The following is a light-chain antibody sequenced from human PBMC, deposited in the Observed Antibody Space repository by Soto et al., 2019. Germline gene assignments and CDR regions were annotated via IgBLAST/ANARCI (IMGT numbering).Light chain of an antibody. V-gene: IGKV3-15*01. CDR1: QSVNIY. CDR3: QQYNNWPRAT. J-gene: IGKJ4*01. Sequence: EIVVTQSPATLSLSQGERATLSCRASQSVNIYLAWYQQKPGQAPRLLMFRTSSRATGFPARFSGSGSGTEFNLTISSLQSEDFGVYYCQQYNNWPRATFGGGTKVDIK. CDR2: RTS.